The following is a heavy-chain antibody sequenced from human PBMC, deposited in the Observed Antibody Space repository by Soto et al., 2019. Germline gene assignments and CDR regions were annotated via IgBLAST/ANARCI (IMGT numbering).Heavy chain of an antibody. CDR2: INAGNGNT. CDR1: GYTFTSYA. CDR3: ARAYYDFWSGYYPPFDY. V-gene: IGHV1-3*01. D-gene: IGHD3-3*01. J-gene: IGHJ4*02. Sequence: VASVKVSCKASGYTFTSYAMHWVRQAPGQRLEWMGWINAGNGNTKYSQKFQGRVTITRDTSASTAYMELSSLRSEDTAVYYCARAYYDFWSGYYPPFDYWGQGTLVTVS.